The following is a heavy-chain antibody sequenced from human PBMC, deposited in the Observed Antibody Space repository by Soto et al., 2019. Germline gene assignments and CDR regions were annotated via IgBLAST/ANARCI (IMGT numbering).Heavy chain of an antibody. D-gene: IGHD2-21*01. CDR3: AVNGGYWGWYFAL. CDR2: IYYSGST. Sequence: SETLSLTCTVSGGSISSYYWSWIRQPPGKGLEWIGYIYYSGSTNYNPSLKSRVTISVDTSKNQFSLKLSSVTAADTAVYYCAVNGGYWGWYFALWGRGTLVTVSS. J-gene: IGHJ2*01. V-gene: IGHV4-59*08. CDR1: GGSISSYY.